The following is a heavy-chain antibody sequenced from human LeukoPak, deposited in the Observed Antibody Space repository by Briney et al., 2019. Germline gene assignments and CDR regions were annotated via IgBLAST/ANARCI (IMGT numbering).Heavy chain of an antibody. J-gene: IGHJ6*03. CDR1: GGSISSSSYY. V-gene: IGHV4-39*07. Sequence: SETLSLTCTVSGGSISSSSYYWGWIRQPPGKGLEWIGSIYYSGSTYYNPSLKSRVTISVDTSKNQFSLKLSSVTAADTAVFYCARTVATWGTGYYYYYMDVWGKGTTVTVSS. CDR3: ARTVATWGTGYYYYYMDV. D-gene: IGHD5-12*01. CDR2: IYYSGST.